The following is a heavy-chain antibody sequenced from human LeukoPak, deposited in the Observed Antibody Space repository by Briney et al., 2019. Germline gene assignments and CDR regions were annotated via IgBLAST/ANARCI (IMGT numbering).Heavy chain of an antibody. CDR2: INHSGST. CDR1: GGSFSGYY. V-gene: IGHV4-34*01. J-gene: IGHJ4*02. D-gene: IGHD3-22*01. Sequence: KPSETLSLTCAVYGGSFSGYYWSWIRQPPGKGLEWIGEINHSGSTNYNPSLKSRVTISVDTSKNQFSLKLSSVTAADTAVYYCARRRRYYYDSSGYYPDYWGQGTLVTVSS. CDR3: ARRRRYYYDSSGYYPDY.